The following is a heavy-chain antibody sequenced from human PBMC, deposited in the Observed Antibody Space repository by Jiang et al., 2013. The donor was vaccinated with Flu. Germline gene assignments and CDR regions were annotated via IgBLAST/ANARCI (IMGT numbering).Heavy chain of an antibody. D-gene: IGHD2-2*01. J-gene: IGHJ5*02. Sequence: TLSLTCTVSGGSVSSGSYYWSWIRQPPREGTGVDWVYLLQWEHQLXPSLKSRVTISVDTSKNQFSLKLSSVTAADTAVYYCARDGDCSSTSCYLPGFDPWGQGTLVTVSS. CDR3: ARDGDCSSTSCYLPGFDP. CDR2: LLQWEH. CDR1: GGSVSSGSYY. V-gene: IGHV4-61*01.